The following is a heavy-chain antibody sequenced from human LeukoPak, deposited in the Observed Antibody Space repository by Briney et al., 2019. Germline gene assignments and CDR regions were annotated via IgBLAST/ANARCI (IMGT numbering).Heavy chain of an antibody. CDR3: ASGPGIAAAGTWFDP. Sequence: SETLSLTCAVYGGSFSGYYWSWIRQPPGKGLEWIGEINHGGSTNYNPSLKSRVTISVDTSKNQFSLKLSSVTAADTAVYYCASGPGIAAAGTWFDPWGQGTLVTVSS. CDR1: GGSFSGYY. D-gene: IGHD6-13*01. V-gene: IGHV4-34*01. J-gene: IGHJ5*02. CDR2: INHGGST.